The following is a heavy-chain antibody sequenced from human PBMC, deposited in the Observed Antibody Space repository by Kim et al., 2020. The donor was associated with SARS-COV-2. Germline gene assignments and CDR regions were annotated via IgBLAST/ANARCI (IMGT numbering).Heavy chain of an antibody. D-gene: IGHD2-15*01. CDR3: VKGGGGEY. Sequence: GGSLRLSCAASGFIFNTYGMMWVRQAPGKGLEWVSSISRSGGDTYYADSVKGRFTISRDNSKNTLSMQMNSLRAEDTALYYCVKGGGGEYWGQGTLVTVS. CDR2: ISRSGGDT. CDR1: GFIFNTYG. J-gene: IGHJ4*02. V-gene: IGHV3-23*01.